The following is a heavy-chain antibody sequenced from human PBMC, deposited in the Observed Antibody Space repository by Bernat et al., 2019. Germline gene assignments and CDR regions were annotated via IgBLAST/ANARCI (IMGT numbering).Heavy chain of an antibody. J-gene: IGHJ4*02. V-gene: IGHV3-15*01. CDR3: ATGYCSNGVCCTYFDH. Sequence: EVQLVESGGGLVKPGGSLRLSCASSGFSFSNAWMSWVRQAPGKGLEWVGRIKRKNDGGTTDYDAPVKGRFNVASDDAKTTLYLQMNSLKTEDTAVYYCATGYCSNGVCCTYFDHWGQGTLVTVSS. CDR2: IKRKNDGGTT. D-gene: IGHD2-8*01. CDR1: GFSFSNAW.